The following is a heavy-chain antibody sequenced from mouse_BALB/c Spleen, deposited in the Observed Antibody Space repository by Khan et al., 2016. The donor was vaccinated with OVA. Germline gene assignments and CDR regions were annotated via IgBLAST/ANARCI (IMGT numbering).Heavy chain of an antibody. CDR3: MGYDGYYWYFDV. CDR1: GFTFSGFW. V-gene: IGHV11-2*02. Sequence: EVQLLETGGGLVQPGGSRGLSCEGSGFTFSGFWMSWVRQTPGKTLEWIGDINSDGSAINYAPSIKDRFTILRDNDKSTLYLQMSNVGSEDTATYVLMGYDGYYWYFDVWGAGTTVTVSS. CDR2: INSDGSAI. J-gene: IGHJ1*01. D-gene: IGHD2-3*01.